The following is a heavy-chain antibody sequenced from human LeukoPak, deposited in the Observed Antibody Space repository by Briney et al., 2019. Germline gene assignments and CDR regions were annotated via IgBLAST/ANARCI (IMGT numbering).Heavy chain of an antibody. J-gene: IGHJ3*02. CDR2: IYYSGST. CDR1: GGSISSYY. Sequence: PSETLSLTCTVSGGSISSYYWIWIRQPPGKGLEWIGYIYYSGSTNYNPSLKSRVTISVDTSKNQFSLKLSSVTAADTAVYYCARDMRCSGGSCYDAFDIWGQGTMVTVSS. V-gene: IGHV4-59*01. D-gene: IGHD2-15*01. CDR3: ARDMRCSGGSCYDAFDI.